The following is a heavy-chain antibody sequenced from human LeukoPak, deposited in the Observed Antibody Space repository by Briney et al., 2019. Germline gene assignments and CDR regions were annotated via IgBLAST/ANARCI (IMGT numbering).Heavy chain of an antibody. J-gene: IGHJ4*02. D-gene: IGHD2-15*01. CDR1: GGSISGYY. Sequence: SETLSLTCTVSGGSISGYYWSWIRQPPGKGLEWIGYIYYSGSTNYNPSLKSRVTISLDTSKNQFSLKLSSVTAADTAVYYCARAGPGYCSGSSCFDYWGQGTLATVSS. CDR2: IYYSGST. CDR3: ARAGPGYCSGSSCFDY. V-gene: IGHV4-59*01.